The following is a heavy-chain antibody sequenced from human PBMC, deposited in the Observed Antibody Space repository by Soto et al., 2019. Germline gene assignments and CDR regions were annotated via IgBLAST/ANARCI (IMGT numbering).Heavy chain of an antibody. CDR3: ASWGAAAGDYYYYGMDV. Sequence: GASVKVSCKASGYTFTGYYLHWVRQAPGQGLEWMGWINPNSGGTNYAQKFQGRVTMTRDTSISTAYMELSRLRSDDTAVYYCASWGAAAGDYYYYGMDVWGQGTTVTSP. CDR2: INPNSGGT. V-gene: IGHV1-2*02. D-gene: IGHD6-13*01. CDR1: GYTFTGYY. J-gene: IGHJ6*02.